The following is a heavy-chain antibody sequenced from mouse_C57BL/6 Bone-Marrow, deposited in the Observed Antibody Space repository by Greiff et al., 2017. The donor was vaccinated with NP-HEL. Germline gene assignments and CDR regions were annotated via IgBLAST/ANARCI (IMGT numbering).Heavy chain of an antibody. CDR2: ISDGGSYT. CDR3: ANYGAMDY. V-gene: IGHV5-4*01. J-gene: IGHJ4*01. CDR1: GFTFSSYA. Sequence: EVQWVESGGGLVKPGGSLKLSCAASGFTFSSYAMSWVRQTPEKRLEWVATISDGGSYTYYPDNVKGRFTISRDNAKNNLYLQMSHLKSEDTAMYYCANYGAMDYWGQGTSVTVSS. D-gene: IGHD1-1*02.